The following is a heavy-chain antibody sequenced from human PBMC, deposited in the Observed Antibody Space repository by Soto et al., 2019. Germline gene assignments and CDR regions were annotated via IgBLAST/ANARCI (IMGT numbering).Heavy chain of an antibody. Sequence: EAQLLDSGGGLVQPGGSLRLSCAASGFSSSSYVMGWVRQTPGKGLEWVSGIGGGGGRTYYADSVQGRFTISRDNSKNTLDLQMKSLSAEDTAVYYCAKGWLDFWGQGTLVTVSS. CDR1: GFSSSSYV. V-gene: IGHV3-23*01. CDR3: AKGWLDF. J-gene: IGHJ5*01. CDR2: IGGGGGRT.